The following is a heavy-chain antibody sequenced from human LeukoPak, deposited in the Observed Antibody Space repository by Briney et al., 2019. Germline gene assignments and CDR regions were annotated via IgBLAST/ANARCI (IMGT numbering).Heavy chain of an antibody. CDR2: INHSGST. CDR3: ARWIYDSSGYWPD. Sequence: PSETLSLTCAVYGGSFSGYYWSWIRQPPGKGLERIGEINHSGSTNYNPSLKSRVTISVDTSKNQFSLKLSSVTAADTAVYYCARWIYDSSGYWPDSGQGTLVTVSS. CDR1: GGSFSGYY. J-gene: IGHJ4*02. D-gene: IGHD3-22*01. V-gene: IGHV4-34*01.